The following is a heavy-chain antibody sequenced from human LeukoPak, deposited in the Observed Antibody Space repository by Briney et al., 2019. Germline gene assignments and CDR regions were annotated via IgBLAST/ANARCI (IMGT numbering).Heavy chain of an antibody. D-gene: IGHD3-10*01. J-gene: IGHJ5*02. V-gene: IGHV3-9*01. Sequence: PGGSLRLSCAASGFTFDDYAMHWVRHAPGKGLEWVSGISWNSGSIDYADSVKGRFTISRDNAKNSLYLQMNSLRAEDTAVYYCARGVKVYGAFDPWGQGTLVTVSS. CDR3: ARGVKVYGAFDP. CDR2: ISWNSGSI. CDR1: GFTFDDYA.